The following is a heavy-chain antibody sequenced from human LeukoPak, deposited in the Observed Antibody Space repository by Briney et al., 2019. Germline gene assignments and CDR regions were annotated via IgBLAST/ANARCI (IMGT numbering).Heavy chain of an antibody. CDR3: ARDFYDGFALDY. Sequence: GGSLRLSCAASGFTFSSYWMSWVRQAPGKGLEWVANIKQDGSEKYYVDSVKGRFTISRDNARNSLYLQMDNLRAEDTGVYYCARDFYDGFALDYWGQGTLVTVSS. V-gene: IGHV3-7*01. CDR1: GFTFSSYW. J-gene: IGHJ4*02. D-gene: IGHD2/OR15-2a*01. CDR2: IKQDGSEK.